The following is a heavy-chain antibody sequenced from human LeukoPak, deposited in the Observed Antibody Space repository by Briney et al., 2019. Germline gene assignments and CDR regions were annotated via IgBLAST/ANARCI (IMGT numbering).Heavy chain of an antibody. J-gene: IGHJ5*02. CDR3: ARALGYCSSTSCYVSVGWFDP. D-gene: IGHD2-2*01. CDR2: INWNGGST. V-gene: IGHV3-20*01. Sequence: PGGSLRLSCAASGFTFDDYGMSWVRHAPGKGLEWVSGINWNGGSTGYADSVKGRFTISRDNAKNSLYLQMNSLRAEDAALYHCARALGYCSSTSCYVSVGWFDPWGQGTLVTVSS. CDR1: GFTFDDYG.